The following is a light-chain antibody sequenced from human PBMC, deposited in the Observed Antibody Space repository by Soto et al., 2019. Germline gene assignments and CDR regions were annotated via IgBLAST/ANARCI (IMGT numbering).Light chain of an antibody. J-gene: IGKJ1*01. V-gene: IGKV1-5*01. CDR3: QQCNSYPWT. CDR2: DAS. Sequence: DIQMTQSPSTLSASVGDRVSITCRANESVSNWLAWYQQKPGKAPKLLISDASILESGVPSRFSGSESGTEFTLTISSLQPDDFATYYCQQCNSYPWTFGQGTKVEV. CDR1: ESVSNW.